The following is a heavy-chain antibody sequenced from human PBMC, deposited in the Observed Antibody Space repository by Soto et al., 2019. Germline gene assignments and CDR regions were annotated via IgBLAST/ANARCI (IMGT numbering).Heavy chain of an antibody. CDR2: ISWDGGST. D-gene: IGHD6-13*01. J-gene: IGHJ3*02. CDR1: GFTFDDYT. Sequence: GGSLRLSCAASGFTFDDYTMHWVCQAPGKGLEWVSLISWDGGSTYYADSVKGRFTISRDNSKNSLYLQMNSLRTEDTALYYCATSSSWYPRFAFDIWGQGTMVTVSS. CDR3: ATSSSWYPRFAFDI. V-gene: IGHV3-43*01.